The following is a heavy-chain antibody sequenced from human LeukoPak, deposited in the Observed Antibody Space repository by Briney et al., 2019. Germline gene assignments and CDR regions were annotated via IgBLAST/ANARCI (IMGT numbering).Heavy chain of an antibody. V-gene: IGHV1-2*02. CDR1: GYTFTGYY. CDR3: ARHTMGYCSGGSCLSFDP. CDR2: INPNSGGT. J-gene: IGHJ5*02. D-gene: IGHD2-15*01. Sequence: HWASVRVSCKASGYTFTGYYMHWVRQAPGQGLEWMGWINPNSGGTNYAQTFQGRVTMTRDTSISTAYMEMSRLRSDDTAVYYCARHTMGYCSGGSCLSFDPWGQGTLVTVSS.